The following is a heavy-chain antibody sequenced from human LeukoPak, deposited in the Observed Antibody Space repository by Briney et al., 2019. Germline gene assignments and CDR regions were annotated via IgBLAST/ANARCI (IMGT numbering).Heavy chain of an antibody. V-gene: IGHV5-51*01. CDR3: ARQRIPDAEWGAFDI. J-gene: IGHJ3*02. CDR2: IYPGDSDT. D-gene: IGHD2-2*01. Sequence: PGESLKISCKGSGYSFTSYWIGWVRQMPGKGLEWMGIIYPGDSDTRYSPSFQGQVTISADKSLSTAYLQWSSLKASDTAIYYCARQRIPDAEWGAFDIWGQGAMVTVSS. CDR1: GYSFTSYW.